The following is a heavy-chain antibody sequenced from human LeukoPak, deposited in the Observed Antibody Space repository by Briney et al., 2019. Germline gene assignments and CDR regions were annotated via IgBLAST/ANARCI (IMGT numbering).Heavy chain of an antibody. J-gene: IGHJ4*02. CDR3: AKRSSVYYDSSGYSQYYFDY. CDR2: ISGSGGSI. Sequence: PGGSLRLSCAASGFTFSSYAMSWVRQAPGKGLEWVSAISGSGGSIYYADSVKGRFTISRDNSKNTLYLQMNSLRAEDTAVYYCAKRSSVYYDSSGYSQYYFDYWGQGTLVTVSS. D-gene: IGHD3-22*01. V-gene: IGHV3-23*01. CDR1: GFTFSSYA.